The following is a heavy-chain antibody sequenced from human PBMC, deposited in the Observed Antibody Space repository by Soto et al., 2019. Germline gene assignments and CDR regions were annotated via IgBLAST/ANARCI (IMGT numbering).Heavy chain of an antibody. CDR1: GGSISRGGYF. V-gene: IGHV4-31*03. D-gene: IGHD6-13*01. J-gene: IGHJ2*01. CDR3: ARGLGATGTMSPGCYFDL. CDR2: IYYSGTT. Sequence: QVQLQESGPGLVKPSQTLSLSCTVSGGSISRGGYFWRWIRQHPGKGLEWIAYIYYSGTTYYNPSLNSRVTLSLDTSKNQFSLKLTSVITADTAVYFCARGLGATGTMSPGCYFDLWGRGTLVTVS.